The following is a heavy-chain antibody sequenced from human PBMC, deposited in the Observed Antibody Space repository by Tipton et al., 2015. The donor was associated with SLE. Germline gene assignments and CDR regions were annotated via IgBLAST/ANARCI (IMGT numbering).Heavy chain of an antibody. J-gene: IGHJ4*02. Sequence: SLRLSCAASGFTFSSYWMSWVRQAPGKGLGWVANIKQDGSEKYYVDSVKGRFTISRDNAKNSLYLQMNSLRAEDTAVYYCARAKAYRGYSGYDYWGRGTLVTVSS. CDR2: IKQDGSEK. D-gene: IGHD5-12*01. CDR3: ARAKAYRGYSGYDY. V-gene: IGHV3-7*01. CDR1: GFTFSSYW.